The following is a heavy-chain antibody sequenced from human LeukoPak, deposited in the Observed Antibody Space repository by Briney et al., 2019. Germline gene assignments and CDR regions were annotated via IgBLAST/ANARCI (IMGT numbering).Heavy chain of an antibody. D-gene: IGHD6-19*01. V-gene: IGHV4-59*01. CDR3: ARGALAVAATL. CDR2: IYYSGST. Sequence: PSETLSLTCTVSGGSISSYYWSWIRQPPGKGLEWIGYIYYSGSTNYNPSLKSRVTISVDTSKNQFSLKLSSVTAADTAVYYRARGALAVAATLWGQGTLVTVSS. J-gene: IGHJ4*02. CDR1: GGSISSYY.